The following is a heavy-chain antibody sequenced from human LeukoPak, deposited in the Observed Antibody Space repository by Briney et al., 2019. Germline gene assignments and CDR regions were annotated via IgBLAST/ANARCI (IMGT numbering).Heavy chain of an antibody. CDR3: ARDHYDSRGDYVVEY. Sequence: SETLSLTCSISGDSINSGGYYWNWIRQPPGKGLEWLGYIHSGGNAYFNPSVEGRSSISLDKSQNQFFLRLTSVTAADTAVYFCARDHYDSRGDYVVEYWVQGTMVTVSS. D-gene: IGHD3-22*01. V-gene: IGHV4-31*03. CDR1: GDSINSGGYY. CDR2: IHSGGNA. J-gene: IGHJ4*02.